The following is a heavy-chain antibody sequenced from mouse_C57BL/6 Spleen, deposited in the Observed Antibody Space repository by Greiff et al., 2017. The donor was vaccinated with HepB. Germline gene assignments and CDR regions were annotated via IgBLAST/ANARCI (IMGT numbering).Heavy chain of an antibody. CDR2: ISSGGSYT. Sequence: EVNLVESGGDLVKPGGSLKLSCAASGFTFSSYGMSWVRQTPDKRLEWVATISSGGSYTYYPDSVKGRFTISRDNAKNTLYLQMSSLKSEDTAMYYCAREDGYHYAMDYWGQGTSVTVSS. CDR3: AREDGYHYAMDY. CDR1: GFTFSSYG. D-gene: IGHD2-3*01. V-gene: IGHV5-6*01. J-gene: IGHJ4*01.